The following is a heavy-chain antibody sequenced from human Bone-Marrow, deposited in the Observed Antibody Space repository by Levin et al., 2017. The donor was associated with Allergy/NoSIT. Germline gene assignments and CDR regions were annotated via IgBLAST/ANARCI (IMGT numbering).Heavy chain of an antibody. D-gene: IGHD2-8*02. CDR2: ISDISDSI. J-gene: IGHJ4*02. Sequence: GGSLRLSCSVSGFTFSSNYMNWVRQAPGQGLEWVSSISDISDSIYYADSVKGRFTISRDNAKNSLYLQMNSLRAEDTAVYYCTRDYGTGDHIDYWGQGTLVTVSS. V-gene: IGHV3-21*01. CDR3: TRDYGTGDHIDY. CDR1: GFTFSSNY.